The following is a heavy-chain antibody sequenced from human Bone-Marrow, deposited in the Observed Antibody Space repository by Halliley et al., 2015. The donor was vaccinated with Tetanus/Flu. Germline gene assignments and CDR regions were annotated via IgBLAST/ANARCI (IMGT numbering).Heavy chain of an antibody. J-gene: IGHJ3*02. CDR3: ARGGLQDAFDI. V-gene: IGHV3-53*01. CDR1: GFTVSAYF. Sequence: VQLVQSGGGLIQPGGSLRLSCAASGFTVSAYFMNWVRQAPGKGLEWVSIMYTGGFTYYADSVMGRFTISRDNSNNTLYLQMNSLRAEDTAVYYCARGGLQDAFDIWGQGTRVTVSS. CDR2: MYTGGFT.